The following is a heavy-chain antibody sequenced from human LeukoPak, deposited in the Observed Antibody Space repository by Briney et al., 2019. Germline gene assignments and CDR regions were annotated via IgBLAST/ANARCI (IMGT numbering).Heavy chain of an antibody. V-gene: IGHV4-4*07. CDR3: ARDNQTRAAAVGFDY. CDR1: GGSISSYY. D-gene: IGHD6-13*01. J-gene: IGHJ4*02. CDR2: IYTSGST. Sequence: SETLSLTCTVSGGSISSYYWSWIRQPAGKGLEWIGRIYTSGSTNYNPSLKSRVTMSVDTSKNQFPLKLSSETAADTAVYYCARDNQTRAAAVGFDYWGQGTLVTVSS.